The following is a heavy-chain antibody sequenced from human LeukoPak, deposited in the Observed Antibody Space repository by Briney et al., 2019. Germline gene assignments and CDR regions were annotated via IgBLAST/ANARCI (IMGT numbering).Heavy chain of an antibody. D-gene: IGHD5-18*01. J-gene: IGHJ6*03. CDR2: INPNSGGT. Sequence: ASVKVSCKASGYTFTGYYMHWVRQAPGQGLEWMGWINPNSGGTNYAQKFQGRVTMTRDTSISTAYMELSRLRPDDTAVYYCARDPGYSYGPYYYYYYMDVWGKGTTVTISS. V-gene: IGHV1-2*02. CDR3: ARDPGYSYGPYYYYYYMDV. CDR1: GYTFTGYY.